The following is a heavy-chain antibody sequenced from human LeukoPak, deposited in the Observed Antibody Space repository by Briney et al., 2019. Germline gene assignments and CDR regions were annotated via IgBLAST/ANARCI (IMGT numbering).Heavy chain of an antibody. D-gene: IGHD1-1*01. V-gene: IGHV3-7*01. Sequence: PGGSLRLSCAASGFTFSSYWMSWVRQAPGKGLEWVANIKQDGSEKYYVDSVKGRFIISRDNAKNSLYLQMNSLRAEDTAVYYCARVQLERVPDYWGQGTLVTVSS. CDR3: ARVQLERVPDY. CDR1: GFTFSSYW. J-gene: IGHJ4*02. CDR2: IKQDGSEK.